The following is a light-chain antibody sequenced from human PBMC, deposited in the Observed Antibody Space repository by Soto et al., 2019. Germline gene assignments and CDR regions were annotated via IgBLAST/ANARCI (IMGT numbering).Light chain of an antibody. CDR3: QQYSKEST. CDR2: KAS. J-gene: IGKJ2*01. V-gene: IGKV1-5*03. Sequence: DVEMTQSPSTLPTSIGDRATINCRASQNVSNWLAWYQQKPGKAPKLLIYKASRLESGVPSRFSASGSGTDFTITIHRPQSDDVATYFCQQYSKESTFGQGTKLEIK. CDR1: QNVSNW.